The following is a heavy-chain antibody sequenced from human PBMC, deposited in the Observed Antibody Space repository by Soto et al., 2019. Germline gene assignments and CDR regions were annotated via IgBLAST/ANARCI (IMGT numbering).Heavy chain of an antibody. J-gene: IGHJ3*02. CDR2: ISAYNGNT. Sequence: LKSYSSCSARQEKKQGLEWMGWISAYNGNTNYAQKLQGRVTMTTDTSTSTAYMELRSLRSDDTAVYYCARDVVVVAATHAFDIWGQGTMVTVSS. CDR3: ARDVVVVAATHAFDI. CDR1: LKSYS. V-gene: IGHV1-18*01. D-gene: IGHD2-15*01.